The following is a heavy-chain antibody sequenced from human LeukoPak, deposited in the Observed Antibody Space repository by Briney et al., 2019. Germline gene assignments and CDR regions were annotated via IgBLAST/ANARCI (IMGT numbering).Heavy chain of an antibody. CDR2: IYGDDDKT. V-gene: IGHV3-23*01. CDR3: AKTQGYYDA. CDR1: GFTFSNYA. J-gene: IGHJ5*02. D-gene: IGHD2-15*01. Sequence: SGGSLRLSCVASGFTFSNYAMTWVRQAPGKGLEMVSGIYGDDDKTVYGAAVKGRFTISRDNSKNTLFLQMKSLRADDTALYYCAKTQGYYDAWGQGALVTASS.